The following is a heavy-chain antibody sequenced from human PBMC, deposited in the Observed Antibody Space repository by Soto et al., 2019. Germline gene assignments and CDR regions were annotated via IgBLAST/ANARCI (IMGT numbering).Heavy chain of an antibody. CDR1: GFTFSTYG. J-gene: IGHJ6*02. Sequence: PGGSLRISCAASGFTFSTYGMNWVRQAPGKGLEWVSSISSSSTYIYYTDSLKGRFTISRGNAKNALYLQMNSLRVEDTAVYYCARDWDVEVVPAALDYPPYYGMDVWGQGTTVTVSS. V-gene: IGHV3-21*01. CDR2: ISSSSTYI. CDR3: ARDWDVEVVPAALDYPPYYGMDV. D-gene: IGHD2-2*01.